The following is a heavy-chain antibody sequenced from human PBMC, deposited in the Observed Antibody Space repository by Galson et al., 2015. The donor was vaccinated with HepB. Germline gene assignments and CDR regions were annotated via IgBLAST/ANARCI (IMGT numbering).Heavy chain of an antibody. Sequence: SLRLSCAASGFTFSSYDMHWVRQATGKGLEWVSAIGTAGDPYYPGSVKGRFTISRENAKNSLYLQMNSLRAGDTAVYYCARGGSIAAPHLLGNYYGMDVWGQGTTVTVSS. CDR2: IGTAGDP. J-gene: IGHJ6*02. D-gene: IGHD6-6*01. CDR1: GFTFSSYD. CDR3: ARGGSIAAPHLLGNYYGMDV. V-gene: IGHV3-13*05.